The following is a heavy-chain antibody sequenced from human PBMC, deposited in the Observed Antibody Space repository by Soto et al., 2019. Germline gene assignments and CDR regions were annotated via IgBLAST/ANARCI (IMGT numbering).Heavy chain of an antibody. CDR3: VRWGTTGGLDV. CDR2: TSYDGSNN. Sequence: QVQLVESGGGVVQPGTSLRLSCVGSGFTFRSYVIHWVRQAPGKGLEWVALTSYDGSNNFYGDSVKGRFTISTDNSRNTVELQMDSLRLEDTALYYCVRWGTTGGLDVWGQGTLVSVSS. J-gene: IGHJ4*02. V-gene: IGHV3-33*05. CDR1: GFTFRSYV. D-gene: IGHD3-16*01.